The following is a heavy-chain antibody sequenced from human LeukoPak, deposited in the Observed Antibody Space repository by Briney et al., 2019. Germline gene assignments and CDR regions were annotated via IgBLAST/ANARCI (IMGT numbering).Heavy chain of an antibody. V-gene: IGHV3-23*01. Sequence: GGSLRLSCAASGFTFSSYAMSWVRQAPGKGLELVSAISGSGGSTYYADSVKGRFTISRDNSKNTLYLQMNSLRAEDTAVYYCAKSHPKTFIHIVVVVAAVDYWGQGTLVTVSS. J-gene: IGHJ4*02. CDR2: ISGSGGST. D-gene: IGHD2-15*01. CDR1: GFTFSSYA. CDR3: AKSHPKTFIHIVVVVAAVDY.